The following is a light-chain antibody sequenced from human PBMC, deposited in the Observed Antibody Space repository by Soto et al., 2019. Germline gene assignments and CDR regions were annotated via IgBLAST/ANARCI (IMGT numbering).Light chain of an antibody. Sequence: EIVLTQSPGTLSLYPGQRATLSCRASQSVSSSYLALYQQKPGQPPSLLIYGASSRATGLPVRFSGIGSVTDFTLAFSRLVPEEFAGYYCQQYGSSLGMLGQGIKVEI. V-gene: IGKV3-20*01. J-gene: IGKJ1*01. CDR3: QQYGSSLGM. CDR1: QSVSSSY. CDR2: GAS.